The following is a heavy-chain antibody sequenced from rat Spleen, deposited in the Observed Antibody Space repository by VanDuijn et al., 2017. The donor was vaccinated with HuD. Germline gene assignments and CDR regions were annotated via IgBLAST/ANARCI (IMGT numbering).Heavy chain of an antibody. CDR2: IWNTGGT. V-gene: IGHV2-41*01. Sequence: QVQLKESGPGLVQPSQTLSLTCTVSGFSLTSYNVHWVRQPPGKGLAWMGVIWNTGGTRYNSALKSRLSISKDTSKSQVFLKMNSLQTEDTATYYCARDNNWALDYWGQGVMVTVSS. CDR1: GFSLTSYN. CDR3: ARDNNWALDY. D-gene: IGHD1-10*01. J-gene: IGHJ2*01.